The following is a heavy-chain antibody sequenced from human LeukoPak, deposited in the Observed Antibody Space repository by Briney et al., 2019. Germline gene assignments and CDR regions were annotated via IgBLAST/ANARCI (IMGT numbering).Heavy chain of an antibody. CDR1: GGSISSSSYY. CDR3: ARVGIPNYFDY. J-gene: IGHJ4*02. CDR2: IYYSGST. Sequence: SETLSLTCTVSGGSISSSSYYWGWIRQPPGKGLEWIGSIYYSGSTYYNPSLKSRVTISVDTSKNQFSLKLSSVTAADTAVYYCARVGIPNYFDYWGQGTLVTVSS. V-gene: IGHV4-39*07. D-gene: IGHD2-21*01.